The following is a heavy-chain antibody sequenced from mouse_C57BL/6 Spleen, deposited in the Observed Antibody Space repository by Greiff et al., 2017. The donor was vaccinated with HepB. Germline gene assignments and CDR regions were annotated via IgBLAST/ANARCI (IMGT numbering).Heavy chain of an antibody. Sequence: VQLQQSGPELVKPGASVKMSCKASGYTFTDYNMHWVKQSHGKSLEWIGYINPNNGGTSYNQKFKGKATLTVNKSSSTAYMELRSLTSEDSAVYYCARLGGLRRGFDYWGQGTTLTVSS. CDR2: INPNNGGT. CDR3: ARLGGLRRGFDY. J-gene: IGHJ2*01. D-gene: IGHD2-4*01. V-gene: IGHV1-22*01. CDR1: GYTFTDYN.